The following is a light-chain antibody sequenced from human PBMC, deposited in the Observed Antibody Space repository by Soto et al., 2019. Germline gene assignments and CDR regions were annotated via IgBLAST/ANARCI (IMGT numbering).Light chain of an antibody. Sequence: GDRVTITCRASQRISSWLAWYQQKPGKAPKLLIYDASSLESGVPSRFSGSGSGTEFTLTISSLQPDDFATYYCQQYNSYRFTFGPGTKVDIK. CDR3: QQYNSYRFT. CDR1: QRISSW. CDR2: DAS. V-gene: IGKV1-5*01. J-gene: IGKJ3*01.